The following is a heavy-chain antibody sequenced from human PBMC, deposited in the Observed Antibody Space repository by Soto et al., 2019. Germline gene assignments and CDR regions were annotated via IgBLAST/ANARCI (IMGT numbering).Heavy chain of an antibody. Sequence: GASVKVSCKVSGGTFSSYAISWVRQAPGQGLEWMGGIIPIFGTANYAQKFQGRVTITADESTSTAYMELSSLRSEDTAVYYCARRIVAGTAYYYYGMDVWGQGTTVTVSS. CDR2: IIPIFGTA. CDR1: GGTFSSYA. V-gene: IGHV1-69*13. J-gene: IGHJ6*02. CDR3: ARRIVAGTAYYYYGMDV. D-gene: IGHD6-19*01.